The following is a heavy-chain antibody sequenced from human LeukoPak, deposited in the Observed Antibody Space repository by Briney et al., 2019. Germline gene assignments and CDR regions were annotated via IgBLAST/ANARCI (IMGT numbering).Heavy chain of an antibody. V-gene: IGHV3-7*01. CDR3: ATAPAAADSS. Sequence: GGSLRLFCAASGFTFTSFWMTWVRQSPGKGLEWVANINRDGTKTTYVDSEKGRFTISRDNAKNSLFLHMSSLRAEDTAVYYCATAPAAADSSWGQGTLVAVSS. D-gene: IGHD6-13*01. CDR2: INRDGTKT. J-gene: IGHJ5*02. CDR1: GFTFTSFW.